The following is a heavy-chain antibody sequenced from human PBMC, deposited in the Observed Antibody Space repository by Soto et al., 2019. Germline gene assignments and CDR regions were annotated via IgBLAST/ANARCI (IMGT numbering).Heavy chain of an antibody. D-gene: IGHD1-26*01. CDR3: GRDLYSGRYPKWFDP. CDR1: GFTISSYY. J-gene: IGHJ5*02. V-gene: IGHV4-59*01. CDR2: IYYSGST. Sequence: NPAETLTLTCTASGFTISSYYWSWIRQPPGKGLEYIAYIYYSGSTNYNPSLKSRVTISVDTSKNQFSLKLSSVTAADTVVYYCGRDLYSGRYPKWFDPWGQGTLVTVSS.